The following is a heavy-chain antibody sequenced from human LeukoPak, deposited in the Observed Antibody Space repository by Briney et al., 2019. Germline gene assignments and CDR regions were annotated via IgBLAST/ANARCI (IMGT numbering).Heavy chain of an antibody. CDR3: ARDVEWELLSHAFDI. D-gene: IGHD1-26*01. CDR2: ISSSSSYI. CDR1: GFTFSSYS. J-gene: IGHJ3*02. Sequence: GGSLRLSCAASGFTFSSYSMNWVRQAPGKGLEWVSSISSSSSYIYYADSVKGRFTISRDNAKNSLYLQMNSLRAEDTAVYYCARDVEWELLSHAFDIWGQGTMVTVSS. V-gene: IGHV3-21*01.